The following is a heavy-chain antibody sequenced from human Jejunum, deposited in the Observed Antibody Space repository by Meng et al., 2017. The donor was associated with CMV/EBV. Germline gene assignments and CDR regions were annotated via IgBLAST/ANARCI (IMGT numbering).Heavy chain of an antibody. CDR3: ARDGGTTVATYIDF. D-gene: IGHD4-23*01. CDR1: GFTVSDNN. V-gene: IGHV3-53*05. CDR2: LYSGGAT. Sequence: ASGFTVSDNNMSWVRQAPGKGLEWVTSLYSGGATCYTHSVVGRFTVSRDTSKNTLYLQMNNLRTDDSAIYYCARDGGTTVATYIDFWGQGRLVTVSS. J-gene: IGHJ4*02.